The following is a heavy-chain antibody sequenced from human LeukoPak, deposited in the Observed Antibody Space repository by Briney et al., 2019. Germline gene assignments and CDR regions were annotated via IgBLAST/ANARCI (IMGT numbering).Heavy chain of an antibody. D-gene: IGHD3-9*01. V-gene: IGHV4-59*01. CDR2: THYSGST. J-gene: IGHJ2*01. CDR1: GGPISSYY. Sequence: SETLSLTCTVSGGPISSYYWSWIRQPPGKRLEWIGYTHYSGSTDKNPSLWCRVTMSVDTSKNQISLKLSSVTAADTAVYYCGRRTFYDTLTGYKYWYFDLWGRGTLVTVSS. CDR3: GRRTFYDTLTGYKYWYFDL.